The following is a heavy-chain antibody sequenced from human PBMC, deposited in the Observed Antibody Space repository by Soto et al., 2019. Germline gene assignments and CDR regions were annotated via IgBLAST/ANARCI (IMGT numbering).Heavy chain of an antibody. V-gene: IGHV3-53*02. D-gene: IGHD3-10*01. CDR1: GFTVSSKY. J-gene: IGHJ4*02. CDR3: ARVFGVRGVTLGGYFDY. Sequence: EVQLVETGGGLIQPGGSLRLSCAASGFTVSSKYMSWVRQAPGKGLEWVSVIYSGGSTYYADSVKGRFTISRDNSKNTLYLQMNSLRAEDTAVYYCARVFGVRGVTLGGYFDYWGQGTLVTVSS. CDR2: IYSGGST.